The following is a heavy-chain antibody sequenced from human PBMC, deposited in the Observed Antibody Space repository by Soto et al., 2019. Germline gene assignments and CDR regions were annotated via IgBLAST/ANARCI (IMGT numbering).Heavy chain of an antibody. V-gene: IGHV3-23*01. CDR1: GFTFSNYG. J-gene: IGHJ4*02. D-gene: IGHD3-3*01. CDR3: AKEVDVELTFGYFVY. Sequence: EVQLLESGGGLVRPGGSLRLSCAASGFTFSNYGMSWVRQAPGKGLEWVSAINGRGDSTYYTASVEGRFTISRDPSRNTLSLQMNSLRAEDTAMYYCAKEVDVELTFGYFVYWGQGTLVTVSS. CDR2: INGRGDST.